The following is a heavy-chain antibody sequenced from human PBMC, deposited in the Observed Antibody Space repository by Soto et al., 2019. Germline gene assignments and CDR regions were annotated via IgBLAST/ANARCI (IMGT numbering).Heavy chain of an antibody. J-gene: IGHJ4*02. CDR3: AKDPRTTVTTGD. V-gene: IGHV3-23*01. D-gene: IGHD4-17*01. Sequence: EVQLLESGGGLVQPGGSLRLSCAASGFTFSSYAMSWVRQAPGKGLEWVSAISGSGGSTYYADSVKGPFTISRDNSKNTRYLQMNSLRAEDTAVYYCAKDPRTTVTTGDWGQGTLGTVSS. CDR1: GFTFSSYA. CDR2: ISGSGGST.